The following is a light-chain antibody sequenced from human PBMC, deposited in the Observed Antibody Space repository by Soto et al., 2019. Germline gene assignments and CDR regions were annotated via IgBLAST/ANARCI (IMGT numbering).Light chain of an antibody. CDR1: SLNIGSNP. V-gene: IGLV1-44*01. Sequence: SVLPQTPSASGTPGQRVTIFCSGSSLNIGSNPVNWYRQLPGTAPKLLLYANDQRPSGVPDRFSGSKSGTSASLAISGLQSEDEADYYCASWDDTLNARVFGGGTKLTVL. CDR3: ASWDDTLNARV. CDR2: AND. J-gene: IGLJ3*02.